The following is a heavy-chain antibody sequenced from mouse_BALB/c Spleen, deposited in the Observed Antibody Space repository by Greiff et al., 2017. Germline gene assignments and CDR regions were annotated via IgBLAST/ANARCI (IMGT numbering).Heavy chain of an antibody. CDR2: ISSGSSTI. Sequence: EVQVVESGGGLVQPGGSRKLSCAASGFTFSSFGMHWVRQAPEKGLEWVAYISSGSSTIYYADTVKGRFTISRDNPKNTLFLQMTSLRSEDTAMYYCASLAYWGQGTLVTVSA. CDR3: ASLAY. CDR1: GFTFSSFG. V-gene: IGHV5-17*02. J-gene: IGHJ3*01.